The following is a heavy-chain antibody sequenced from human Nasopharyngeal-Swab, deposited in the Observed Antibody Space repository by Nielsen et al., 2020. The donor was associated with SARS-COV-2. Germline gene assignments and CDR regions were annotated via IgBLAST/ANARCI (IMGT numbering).Heavy chain of an antibody. CDR3: ARDRYGSGSYYLDY. V-gene: IGHV1-2*02. J-gene: IGHJ4*02. Sequence: ASVKVSCQASGYTFTGYYMHWVRQAPGQGLEWMGWINPNSGGTNYAQKFQGRVTMTRDTSISPAYMELSRLRSDDTAVYYCARDRYGSGSYYLDYWGQGTLVTVSS. CDR1: GYTFTGYY. CDR2: INPNSGGT. D-gene: IGHD3-10*01.